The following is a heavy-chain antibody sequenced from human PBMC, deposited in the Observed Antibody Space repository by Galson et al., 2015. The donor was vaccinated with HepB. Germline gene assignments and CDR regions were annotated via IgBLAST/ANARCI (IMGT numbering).Heavy chain of an antibody. V-gene: IGHV3-11*01. Sequence: LRLSCAASGVIFSDYYMSWSRQAAGKGLEWVAYIRPTGSIKYYEDSVKGRFPISRDNAKNSLFLQMNSLRTEDTAVYYCGRAAYGGHYWGQGTLVTVSS. J-gene: IGHJ4*02. CDR2: IRPTGSIK. D-gene: IGHD4-17*01. CDR3: GRAAYGGHY. CDR1: GVIFSDYY.